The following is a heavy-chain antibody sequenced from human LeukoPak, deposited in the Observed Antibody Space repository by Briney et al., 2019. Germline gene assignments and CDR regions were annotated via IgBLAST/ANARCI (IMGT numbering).Heavy chain of an antibody. J-gene: IGHJ4*02. V-gene: IGHV3-21*01. D-gene: IGHD3-22*01. Sequence: GGSLRLSCTASEFTFGDYAISWVRQAPGKGLEWVSSITRSSIYIYYADSVKGRFTISRDNAKNSLYLQMNSLRAEDTAVYYCARVRYDGSGYYSIYDYWGQGTLVTVSS. CDR1: EFTFGDYA. CDR3: ARVRYDGSGYYSIYDY. CDR2: ITRSSIYI.